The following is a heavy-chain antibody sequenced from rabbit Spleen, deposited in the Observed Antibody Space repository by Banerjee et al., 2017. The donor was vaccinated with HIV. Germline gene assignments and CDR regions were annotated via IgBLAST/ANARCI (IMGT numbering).Heavy chain of an antibody. CDR1: GFSFSTSYY. CDR3: ARNYVNAFDP. D-gene: IGHD1-1*01. CDR2: GYPDGIGST. Sequence: QSLEESGGDMVKPGASLTLTCTASGFSFSTSYYMCWVRQAPGKGLEWIGCGYPDGIGSTAYASWAKGRFTISKSSSTTVTLQMTSLTAADTATYFCARNYVNAFDPWGPGTLVTVS. V-gene: IGHV1S40*01. J-gene: IGHJ2*01.